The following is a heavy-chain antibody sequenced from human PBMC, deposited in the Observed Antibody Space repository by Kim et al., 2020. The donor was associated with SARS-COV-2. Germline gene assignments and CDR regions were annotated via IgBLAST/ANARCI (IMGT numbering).Heavy chain of an antibody. CDR3: ARESSHYYGSGSYVPVYYYGMDV. Sequence: SVKVSCKAVGGTFSSYAISWVRQAPGQGLEWMGGIIPIFGTANYAQKFQGRVTITADESTSTAYMELSSLRSEDTAVYYCARESSHYYGSGSYVPVYYYGMDVWGQGTTVTVSS. D-gene: IGHD3-10*01. CDR2: IIPIFGTA. CDR1: GGTFSSYA. V-gene: IGHV1-69*13. J-gene: IGHJ6*02.